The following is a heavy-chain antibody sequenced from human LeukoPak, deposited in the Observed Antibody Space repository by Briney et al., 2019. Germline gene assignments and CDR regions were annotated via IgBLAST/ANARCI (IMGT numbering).Heavy chain of an antibody. CDR3: AKDPITTRGWFDFAFY. J-gene: IGHJ4*02. Sequence: GGSLRLSCAASGFTFSSYAMSWVRQAPGKGLEWVSAISGSGGSTYYADSVKGRFTISRDNSKNTLYLQMNSLRAEDTAVYYCAKDPITTRGWFDFAFYWGQGTLVTVSS. D-gene: IGHD6-19*01. CDR2: ISGSGGST. CDR1: GFTFSSYA. V-gene: IGHV3-23*01.